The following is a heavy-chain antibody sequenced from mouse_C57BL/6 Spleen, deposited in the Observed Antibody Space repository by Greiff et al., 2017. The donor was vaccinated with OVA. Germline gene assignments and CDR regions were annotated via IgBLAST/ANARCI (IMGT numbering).Heavy chain of an antibody. CDR1: GYTFTSYG. CDR3: ARYNDYDDGSDYFDY. Sequence: VQLQQSGAELARPGASVKLSCKASGYTFTSYGISWVKQRTGQGLEWIGEIYPRSGNTYYNEKFKGKATLTADKSSSTAYMELRSLTSEDSAVYFCARYNDYDDGSDYFDYWGQGTTLTVSS. D-gene: IGHD2-4*01. CDR2: IYPRSGNT. V-gene: IGHV1-81*01. J-gene: IGHJ2*01.